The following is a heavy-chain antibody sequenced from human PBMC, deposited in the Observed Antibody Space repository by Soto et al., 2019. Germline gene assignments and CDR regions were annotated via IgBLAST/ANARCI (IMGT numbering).Heavy chain of an antibody. D-gene: IGHD2-15*01. CDR2: IWFDGSNK. CDR3: ARVGGYCSGGTCYVNHYYYYMDV. CDR1: GFTFTSYG. V-gene: IGHV3-33*01. Sequence: GGSLRLSCAASGFTFTSYGMHWVRQAPGKGLEWVAIIWFDGSNKYYADSVKGRFTISRDNSKNTLYLQMNSLRAEDTAVYYCARVGGYCSGGTCYVNHYYYYMDVWGKGTTVTVSS. J-gene: IGHJ6*03.